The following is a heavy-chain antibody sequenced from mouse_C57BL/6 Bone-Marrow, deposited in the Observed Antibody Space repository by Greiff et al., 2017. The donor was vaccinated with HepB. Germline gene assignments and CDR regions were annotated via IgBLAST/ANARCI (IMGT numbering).Heavy chain of an antibody. D-gene: IGHD1-1*01. J-gene: IGHJ4*01. Sequence: EVKLVESGGGLVQPKGSLKLSCAASGFSFNTYAMNWVRQAPGKGLEWVARIRSKSNNYATYYADSVKDRFTISRDDSESMLYLQMNNLKTEDTAMYYCVRHAGGSVQDYAMDYWGQGTSVTVSS. CDR3: VRHAGGSVQDYAMDY. CDR1: GFSFNTYA. V-gene: IGHV10-1*01. CDR2: IRSKSNNYAT.